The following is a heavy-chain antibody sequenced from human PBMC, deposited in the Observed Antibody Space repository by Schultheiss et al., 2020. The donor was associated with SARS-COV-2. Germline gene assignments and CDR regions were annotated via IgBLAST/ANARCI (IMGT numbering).Heavy chain of an antibody. J-gene: IGHJ4*02. CDR1: GFTFSNAW. CDR3: ARDPGLGY. CDR2: IKSKTDGGTT. V-gene: IGHV3-15*01. D-gene: IGHD3/OR15-3a*01. Sequence: GESLKISCAASGFTFSNAWMSWVRQAPGKGLEWVGRIKSKTDGGTTDYAAPVKGRFTISRDDSKNTLYLQMNSLRAEDTAVYYCARDPGLGYWGQGTLVTVSS.